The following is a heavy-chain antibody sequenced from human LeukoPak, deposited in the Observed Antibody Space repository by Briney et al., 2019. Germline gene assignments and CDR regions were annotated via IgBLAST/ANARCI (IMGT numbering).Heavy chain of an antibody. CDR3: TRVTYSGSPEDY. V-gene: IGHV3-72*01. D-gene: IGHD1-26*01. Sequence: GSLRLSCAASGFTFSDHYMDWVRQAPGKGLEWVGRSRNKANSYTTEYAASVKGRFTISRDDSKSSLYLQMNSLKTEDTAVYYCTRVTYSGSPEDYWGQGTLVTVSS. CDR1: GFTFSDHY. CDR2: SRNKANSYTT. J-gene: IGHJ4*02.